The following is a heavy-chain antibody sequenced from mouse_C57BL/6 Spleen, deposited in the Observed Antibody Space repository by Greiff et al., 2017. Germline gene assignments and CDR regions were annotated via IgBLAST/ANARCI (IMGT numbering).Heavy chain of an antibody. J-gene: IGHJ2*01. Sequence: EVQLQESGPGLVKPSQSLSLTCSVTGYSITSGYYWNWIRQFPGNKLEWMGYISYDGSNNYNPSLKNRISITRDTSKNQFFLKLNSVTTEDTATYYCARDHPSTMVDYWGKGTTLTVSS. V-gene: IGHV3-6*01. CDR1: GYSITSGYY. CDR3: ARDHPSTMVDY. D-gene: IGHD2-13*01. CDR2: ISYDGSN.